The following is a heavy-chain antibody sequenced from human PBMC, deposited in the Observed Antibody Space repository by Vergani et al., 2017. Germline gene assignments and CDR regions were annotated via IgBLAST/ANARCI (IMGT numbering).Heavy chain of an antibody. V-gene: IGHV3-9*01. CDR3: AKARGMARQLERRGAFDI. Sequence: EVQLVESGGGLVQPGRSLILSCAASGFTFDDYAMHWVRQAPGKGLEWVSGISWNSGSIGYADSVKGRFTISRDNAKNSLYLQMNSLRAEDTALYYCAKARGMARQLERRGAFDIWGQGTMVTVSS. CDR1: GFTFDDYA. CDR2: ISWNSGSI. J-gene: IGHJ3*02. D-gene: IGHD1-1*01.